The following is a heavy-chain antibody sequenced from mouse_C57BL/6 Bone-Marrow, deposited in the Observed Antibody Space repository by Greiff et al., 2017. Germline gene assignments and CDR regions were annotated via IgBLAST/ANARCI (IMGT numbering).Heavy chain of an antibody. CDR2: IWGVGST. V-gene: IGHV2-6*01. CDR1: GFSLTSYG. D-gene: IGHD1-1*02. CDR3: ASLCRGFAY. Sequence: VKLVESGPGLVAPSQCLSITCTVSGFSLTSYGVDWVRQSPGKGLEWLGVIWGVGSTNYNSALKSRLSISKDNSKSQVFLKMNSLQTDDTAMYYCASLCRGFAYWGQGALVTVSA. J-gene: IGHJ3*01.